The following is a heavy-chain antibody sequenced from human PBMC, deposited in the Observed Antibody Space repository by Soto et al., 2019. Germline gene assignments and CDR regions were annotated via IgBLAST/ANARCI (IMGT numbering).Heavy chain of an antibody. Sequence: SETLSLTCTVAGGSIRSSSYYWGWIRQPPGKGLEWIGSIYYSGSTYYNPSLKSRVTISVDTSKNQFSLKLSSVTAADTAVYYCARGRGYSYGLDPWGQGTLVTVSS. CDR2: IYYSGST. J-gene: IGHJ5*02. V-gene: IGHV4-39*01. CDR1: GGSIRSSSYY. D-gene: IGHD5-18*01. CDR3: ARGRGYSYGLDP.